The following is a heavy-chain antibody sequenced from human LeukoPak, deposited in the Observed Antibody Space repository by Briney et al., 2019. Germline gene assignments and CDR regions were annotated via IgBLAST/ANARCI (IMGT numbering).Heavy chain of an antibody. CDR3: ARDGSESYDRVV. Sequence: ASVKVSCTASGVTFSNYAICWVRQGPGQGLEWMGRTVPIFDAASYAQKFEGRVTITADKTTRTAYMEVSSLRADDTAVYYSARDGSESYDRVVWGPGTLVTVSS. CDR1: GVTFSNYA. D-gene: IGHD3-22*01. CDR2: TVPIFDAA. V-gene: IGHV1-69*06. J-gene: IGHJ4*02.